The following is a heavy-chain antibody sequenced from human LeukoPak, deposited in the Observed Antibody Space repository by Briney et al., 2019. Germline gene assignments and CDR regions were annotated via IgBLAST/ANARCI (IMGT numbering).Heavy chain of an antibody. CDR1: GGSISSYY. D-gene: IGHD1-26*01. Sequence: SETLSLTCTVSGGSISSYYWSWIRQPPGKGLEWIGYIYYSGSTNYNPSLKSRVTISVDTSKNQFSLKLSSVTAADTAVYYCASNPEWEWEGFDYWGQGTLVTVSS. J-gene: IGHJ4*02. CDR2: IYYSGST. CDR3: ASNPEWEWEGFDY. V-gene: IGHV4-59*12.